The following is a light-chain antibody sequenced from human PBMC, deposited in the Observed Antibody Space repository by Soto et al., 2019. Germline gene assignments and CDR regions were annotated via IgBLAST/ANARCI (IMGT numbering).Light chain of an antibody. V-gene: IGKV1-5*01. J-gene: IGKJ1*01. CDR3: QQYNSYSQT. CDR2: DAS. CDR1: QSISSW. Sequence: IQMTHSPSTISPSXGRRVPITXXASQSISSWLAWYQQKPGKAPKLLIYDASSLESGVPSRFSGSGSGTEFTLTISSLQPDDFATYYCQQYNSYSQTFGQGTKVDIK.